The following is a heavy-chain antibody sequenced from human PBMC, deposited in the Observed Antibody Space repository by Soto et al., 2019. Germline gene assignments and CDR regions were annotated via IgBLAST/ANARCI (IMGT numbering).Heavy chain of an antibody. V-gene: IGHV1-69*13. CDR1: GGTFSSYA. Sequence: SVKVSCKASGGTFSSYAISWVRQAPGQGLEWMGGIIPIFGTANYAQKFQGRVTITADESTSTAYMELSSLRSEDTAVYYCARGDRHCSSTSCYVRIDYWGKGTLVPVSS. CDR3: ARGDRHCSSTSCYVRIDY. J-gene: IGHJ4*02. CDR2: IIPIFGTA. D-gene: IGHD2-2*01.